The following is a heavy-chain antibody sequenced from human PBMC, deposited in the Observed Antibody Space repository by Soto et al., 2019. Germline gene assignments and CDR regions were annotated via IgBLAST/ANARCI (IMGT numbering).Heavy chain of an antibody. CDR2: ISYSGVST. D-gene: IGHD5-12*01. V-gene: IGHV3-23*01. Sequence: EVQLLESGGDLVQPGGSLRLSCVASGFTFGSRAMSWVRQAPGEGLEWVSAISYSGVSTYYADSVKGRFTISRDSSENTLSLQMNSLRVDDTAVYYCARTRGYSDYDLDYWGQGTLVTVSS. CDR3: ARTRGYSDYDLDY. J-gene: IGHJ4*02. CDR1: GFTFGSRA.